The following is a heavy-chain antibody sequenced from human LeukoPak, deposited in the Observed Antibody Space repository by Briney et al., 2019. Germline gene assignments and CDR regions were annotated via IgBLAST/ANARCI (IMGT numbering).Heavy chain of an antibody. Sequence: PGGSLRLSCAASGFTFRSYSMHWVRQAPGKGLEWVAGITFDGSNKFYADSVKGRFTISRDNSQNTVYLQMNSLRVEDTAVYFCARGHKAMTYWGQGTLVTVSS. V-gene: IGHV3-30*03. CDR2: ITFDGSNK. J-gene: IGHJ4*02. CDR1: GFTFRSYS. CDR3: ARGHKAMTY.